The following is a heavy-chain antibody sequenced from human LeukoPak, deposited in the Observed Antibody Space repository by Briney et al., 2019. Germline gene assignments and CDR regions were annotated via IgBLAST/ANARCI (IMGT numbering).Heavy chain of an antibody. CDR2: IRANSNMR. CDR3: AKDQEDRGYPSSFDF. CDR1: GFSFSDFT. V-gene: IGHV3-23*01. Sequence: GGSLRLSCAASGFSFSDFTRTWVRQAPGKGLEWVSGIRANSNMRFYLESVRGRFTISRDNSKNTLYLQMDSLRVGDTAVYFCAKDQEDRGYPSSFDFWGQGTLVTVSS. J-gene: IGHJ4*02. D-gene: IGHD2-15*01.